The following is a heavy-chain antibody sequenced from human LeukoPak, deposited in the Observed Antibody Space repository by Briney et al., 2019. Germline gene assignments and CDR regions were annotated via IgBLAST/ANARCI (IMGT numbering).Heavy chain of an antibody. CDR3: AKDRRDNGDYHDFDF. J-gene: IGHJ4*02. Sequence: PGGSLKLSCAASGFTFSGSAMHWVRQASGKGLEWVGRIRSKANSYATAYAASVKGRFTISRYNSKNTVYLQMNGLRAEDTAVYYCAKDRRDNGDYHDFDFWGQGTLVIVSS. D-gene: IGHD4-17*01. CDR2: IRSKANSYAT. CDR1: GFTFSGSA. V-gene: IGHV3-73*01.